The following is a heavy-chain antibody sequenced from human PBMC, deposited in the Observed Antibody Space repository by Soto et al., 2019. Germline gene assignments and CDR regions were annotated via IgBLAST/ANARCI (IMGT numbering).Heavy chain of an antibody. J-gene: IGHJ4*02. V-gene: IGHV1-69*02. CDR1: GGTFSSYT. CDR3: ARFPSLRGQADIY. CDR2: IIPILGIA. D-gene: IGHD2-15*01. Sequence: QVQLVQSGAEVKKPGSSVKVSCKASGGTFSSYTISWVRQAPGQGLEWMGRIIPILGIANYAQKFQGRVTITADKSTSTAYMELSSLRSEDTAMYYCARFPSLRGQADIYWGQGTLVTVSS.